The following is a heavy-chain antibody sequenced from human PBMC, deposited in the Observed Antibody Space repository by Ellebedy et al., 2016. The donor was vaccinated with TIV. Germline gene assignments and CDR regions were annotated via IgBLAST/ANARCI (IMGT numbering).Heavy chain of an antibody. J-gene: IGHJ4*02. CDR2: INSDGSST. V-gene: IGHV3-74*01. Sequence: GESLKISCAASGFTFSSYWMHWVRQAPGKGLVWVSRINSDGSSTSYADPVKGRFTISRDNAKNTLYLQMNSLRAEDTAVYYCARGKGWGDYWGQGTLVTVSS. CDR3: ARGKGWGDY. CDR1: GFTFSSYW. D-gene: IGHD7-27*01.